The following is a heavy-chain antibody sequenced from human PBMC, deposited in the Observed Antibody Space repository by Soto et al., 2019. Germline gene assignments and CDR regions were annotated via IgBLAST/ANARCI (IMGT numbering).Heavy chain of an antibody. D-gene: IGHD2-15*01. CDR2: ISGSGGST. CDR3: AKDSLVVVAATADSHI. V-gene: IGHV3-23*01. Sequence: HPGGSLRLSCAASGFTFSSYAMSWVRQAPGKGLEWVSAISGSGGSTYYADSVKGRFTISRDNSKNTLYLQMNSLRAEDTAVYYCAKDSLVVVAATADSHIWGQGTLVTVSS. J-gene: IGHJ4*02. CDR1: GFTFSSYA.